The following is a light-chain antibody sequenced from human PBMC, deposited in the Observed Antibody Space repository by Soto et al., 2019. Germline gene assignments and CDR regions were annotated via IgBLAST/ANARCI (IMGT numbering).Light chain of an antibody. J-gene: IGKJ2*01. CDR1: QSINSW. Sequence: DIQMTQFPPTLSASVGDRVTITCRASQSINSWLAWLKQKPGKAPELLIYKASSLASGVPPRFFGSGSGTEFTLTISSLQPDDVATYYCQQYNSYSGYTFGQGTKLEIK. CDR3: QQYNSYSGYT. CDR2: KAS. V-gene: IGKV1-5*03.